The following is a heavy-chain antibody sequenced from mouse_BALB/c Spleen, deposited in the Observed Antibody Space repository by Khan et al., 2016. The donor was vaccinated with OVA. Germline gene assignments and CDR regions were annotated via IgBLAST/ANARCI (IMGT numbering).Heavy chain of an antibody. CDR2: INPYNGGT. D-gene: IGHD2-5*01. J-gene: IGHJ3*01. CDR1: GYSFTGYT. CDR3: ARYACDSKYEEAWLAY. Sequence: VQLQQSGPELVKPGASMKISCKASGYSFTGYTMNWVKQSHGKNLEWIGLINPYNGGTSYNQKFKGKATFTVDKSSSTAYMELLSLTSEDSAVFYLARYACDSKYEEAWLAYWGQGTLVTVSA. V-gene: IGHV1-18*01.